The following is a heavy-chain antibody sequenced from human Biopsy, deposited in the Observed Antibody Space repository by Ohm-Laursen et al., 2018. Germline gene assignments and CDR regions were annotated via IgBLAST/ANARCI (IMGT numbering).Heavy chain of an antibody. Sequence: SLRLSCTASGFTLSSYSMDWVRQTPGKGLEWVSTISSSSDNIYYVDSVKGRFTISRDNAKNSLYLQMNSLRAEDTAVYYCAISRGSSGIVTIYYYGMDVWGQGTTVTVSS. V-gene: IGHV3-21*01. CDR3: AISRGSSGIVTIYYYGMDV. CDR2: ISSSSDNI. J-gene: IGHJ6*02. CDR1: GFTLSSYS. D-gene: IGHD3-10*01.